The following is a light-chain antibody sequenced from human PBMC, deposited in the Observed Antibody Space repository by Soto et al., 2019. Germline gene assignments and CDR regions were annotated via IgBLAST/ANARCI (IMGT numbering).Light chain of an antibody. J-gene: IGKJ2*01. Sequence: AIRMTQSPSSLSASTGDRVTITCRASQGISSYLAWYQQKPGKAPKLLVYAASTLQSGVPSRFSGSGSGTDFTLTISSLQSEDFATYFCQQYYNYPPFTFGQGTKLEIK. CDR2: AAS. CDR3: QQYYNYPPFT. V-gene: IGKV1-8*01. CDR1: QGISSY.